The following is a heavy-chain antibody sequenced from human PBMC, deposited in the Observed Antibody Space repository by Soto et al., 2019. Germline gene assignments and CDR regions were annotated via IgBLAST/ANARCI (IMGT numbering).Heavy chain of an antibody. CDR2: IYWDDDK. V-gene: IGHV2-5*02. D-gene: IGHD3-16*02. CDR1: GFSLSTSGVG. CDR3: SFRDPSPLRNFNHFNY. Sequence: QITLKESGPTLVKPTQTLTLTCTFSGFSLSTSGVGVGWIRQPPGKALEWLALIYWDDDKRYSPSLKSRLTITKDTSKNQVVLTMTNMDPVHTATRHFSFRDPSPLRNFNHFNYWGQGHLVTVSS. J-gene: IGHJ4*02.